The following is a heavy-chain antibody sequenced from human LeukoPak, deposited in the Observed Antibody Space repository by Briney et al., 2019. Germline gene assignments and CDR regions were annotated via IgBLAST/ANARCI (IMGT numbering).Heavy chain of an antibody. CDR1: GDSITTNSYW. CDR2: IYSSGNN. CDR3: ARRGIWDLQIGNWFGP. J-gene: IGHJ5*02. D-gene: IGHD3-16*01. Sequence: PSETLSLTCSISGDSITTNSYWWGWIRQSPGKGLEWIGSIYSSGNNYYNPSLKTRATISPDTSKNQYSLRLTSVTAADTAIYYCARRGIWDLQIGNWFGPWGRGILVIVSS. V-gene: IGHV4-39*01.